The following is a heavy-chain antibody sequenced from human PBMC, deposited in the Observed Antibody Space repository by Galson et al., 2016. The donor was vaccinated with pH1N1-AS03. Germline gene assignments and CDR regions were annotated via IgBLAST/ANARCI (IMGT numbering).Heavy chain of an antibody. D-gene: IGHD2/OR15-2a*01. J-gene: IGHJ4*02. CDR3: TRSRYYNTNLYYFDY. Sequence: PALVKPTQTLTLTCSVSGVSLATSGVGVGWIRQPPGKALEWLALIYWDDDKLYNPSLKSRLTATKDTSKNLVVLTLTDMDPVDTATYFCTRSRYYNTNLYYFDYWGQGTLVTVSS. V-gene: IGHV2-5*02. CDR1: GVSLATSGVG. CDR2: IYWDDDK.